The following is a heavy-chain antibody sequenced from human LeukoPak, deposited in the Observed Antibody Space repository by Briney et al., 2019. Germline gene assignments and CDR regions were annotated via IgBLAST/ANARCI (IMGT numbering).Heavy chain of an antibody. Sequence: SETLSLTCVVSGYPISSGYYWGWIRQPPGKGLEWIGSIYHSGRTYYNPSLKSRVTISVDTSKNQFSLKLSSVTAADTALYYCARTATYSGMWPYSAFDIWGQGTMVTVSS. CDR1: GYPISSGYY. CDR3: ARTATYSGMWPYSAFDI. J-gene: IGHJ3*02. D-gene: IGHD1-26*01. V-gene: IGHV4-38-2*01. CDR2: IYHSGRT.